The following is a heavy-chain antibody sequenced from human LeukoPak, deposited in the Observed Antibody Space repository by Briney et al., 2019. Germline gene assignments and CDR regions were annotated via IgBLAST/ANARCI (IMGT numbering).Heavy chain of an antibody. V-gene: IGHV4-31*03. D-gene: IGHD3-16*02. CDR1: GGSISSGGYY. J-gene: IGHJ4*02. CDR3: ARAGYVWGSYRYTVHGYYFDY. CDR2: IYYSGST. Sequence: PSETLSLTCTVSGGSISSGGYYWSWIRQHPGKGLEWIGYIYYSGSTYYNPSLKSRVTISVDTSKNQFSLKLSSVTAADTAVYYCARAGYVWGSYRYTVHGYYFDYWGQGTLVTVSS.